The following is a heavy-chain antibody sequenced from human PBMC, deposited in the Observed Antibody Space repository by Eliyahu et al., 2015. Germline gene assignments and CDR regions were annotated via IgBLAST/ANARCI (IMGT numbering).Heavy chain of an antibody. CDR1: GXSISSXXYH. CDR3: ARRTYQLANYYFYYGLDV. D-gene: IGHD2-2*01. V-gene: IGHV4-39*07. Sequence: QLQLQQSGPGLVKPSETLSLXCPXXGXSISSXXYHWAWXRQPPGRGLEWIGSIYYTGSTDYNPSLKSRVTISGDTSKNQFSLRLRSVTAADTALYYCARRTYQLANYYFYYGLDVWGQGTTVTVSS. CDR2: IYYTGST. J-gene: IGHJ6*02.